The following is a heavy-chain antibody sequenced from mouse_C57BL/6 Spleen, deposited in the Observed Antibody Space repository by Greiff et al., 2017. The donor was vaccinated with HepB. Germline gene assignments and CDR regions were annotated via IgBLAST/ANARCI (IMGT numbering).Heavy chain of an antibody. CDR1: GYTFTSYG. D-gene: IGHD1-1*01. V-gene: IGHV1-81*01. CDR2: IYPRSGNT. Sequence: VKLQESGAELARPGASVKLSCKASGYTFTSYGISWVKQRTGQGLEWIGEIYPRSGNTYYNEKFKGKATLTADKSSSTAYMELRSLTSEDSAVYFCARSDYYGSSHWYFDVWGTGTTVTVSS. CDR3: ARSDYYGSSHWYFDV. J-gene: IGHJ1*03.